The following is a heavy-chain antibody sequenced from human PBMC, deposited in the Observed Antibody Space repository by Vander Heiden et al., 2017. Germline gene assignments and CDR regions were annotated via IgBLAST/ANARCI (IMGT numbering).Heavy chain of an antibody. CDR2: IKSKTDGETV. J-gene: IGHJ4*02. CDR3: FIHGSDGY. Sequence: EAQLVQSGGGLVKPEGSVRLPCAASGFSFTYAWMNWVRQTPGKGLEWVGRIKSKTDGETVEYAASVKGRFIISRDDSKDMLYLQINSLKTDDSGLYFCFIHGSDGYWGQGSLLTVSS. D-gene: IGHD3-10*01. CDR1: GFSFTYAW. V-gene: IGHV3-15*01.